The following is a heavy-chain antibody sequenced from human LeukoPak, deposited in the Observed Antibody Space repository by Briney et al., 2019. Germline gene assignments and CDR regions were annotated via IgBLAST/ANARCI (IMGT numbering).Heavy chain of an antibody. V-gene: IGHV4-4*02. Sequence: SETLSLTCAVSGDSISSSNWWSWVRQPPGKGLEWIGEIFHSGSTNYNPSLKSRLTISVDKSKNEFSLKLSSVIAADTAVYYCARVGSGWYQDAFDIWGQGTMVTVSS. CDR1: GDSISSSNW. D-gene: IGHD6-19*01. CDR2: IFHSGST. J-gene: IGHJ3*02. CDR3: ARVGSGWYQDAFDI.